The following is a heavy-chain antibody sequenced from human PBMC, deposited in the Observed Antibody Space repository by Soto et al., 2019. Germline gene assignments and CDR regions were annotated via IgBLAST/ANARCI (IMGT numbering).Heavy chain of an antibody. CDR1: GLTFSNYA. D-gene: IGHD3-16*02. CDR2: VTGDGVTT. Sequence: EVQLLESGGALLQPGGSLRLSCAASGLTFSNYAMSWVRQAPGKGLEWVSTVTGDGVTTSYADSVKGRFTISRDNSKNTLYLQMRGLRADDTTVYYCAKRPSYYFDSWGHGTLVTVSS. J-gene: IGHJ4*01. CDR3: AKRPSYYFDS. V-gene: IGHV3-23*01.